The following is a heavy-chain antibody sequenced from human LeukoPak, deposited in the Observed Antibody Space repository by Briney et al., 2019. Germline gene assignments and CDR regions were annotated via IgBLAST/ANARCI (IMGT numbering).Heavy chain of an antibody. Sequence: SGPKLVKPTQTLTLTCTFSGFSLSTSGVGVGWIGQPPGKALEWLALIYWDDDKRYSPSLKSRLTITKDTSKNQVVLTMTNMDPVGTATYYCVHSRTVDTAMVDDYWGQGTLVTVSS. CDR3: VHSRTVDTAMVDDY. CDR1: GFSLSTSGVG. D-gene: IGHD5-18*01. V-gene: IGHV2-5*02. CDR2: IYWDDDK. J-gene: IGHJ4*02.